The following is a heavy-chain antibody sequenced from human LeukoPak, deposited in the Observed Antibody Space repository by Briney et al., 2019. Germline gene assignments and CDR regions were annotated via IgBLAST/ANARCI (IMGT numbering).Heavy chain of an antibody. V-gene: IGHV4-39*07. J-gene: IGHJ4*02. D-gene: IGHD6-19*01. Sequence: PSETLSLTCTVSGGSISSSSHYWGWIRQPPGKGLEWIGSIYYSGSTYYNPSLKSRVTISVDTSKNQFSLKLSSVTAADTAVYYCARVPLPNRYSSGWIWGQGTLVTVSS. CDR1: GGSISSSSHY. CDR2: IYYSGST. CDR3: ARVPLPNRYSSGWI.